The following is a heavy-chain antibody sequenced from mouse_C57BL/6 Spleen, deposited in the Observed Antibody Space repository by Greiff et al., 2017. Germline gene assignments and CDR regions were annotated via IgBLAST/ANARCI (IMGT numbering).Heavy chain of an antibody. J-gene: IGHJ2*01. CDR2: IDPSDSET. Sequence: VQLQQPGAELVRPGSSVKLSCKASGYTFTSYWMHWVKQRPIQGLEWIGNIDPSDSETHYNQKFKDKATLTVDKSSSTAYMQLSSLTSEDSAVYYCARRGDDDGYYGYWGQGTTLTVSS. V-gene: IGHV1-52*01. D-gene: IGHD2-3*01. CDR1: GYTFTSYW. CDR3: ARRGDDDGYYGY.